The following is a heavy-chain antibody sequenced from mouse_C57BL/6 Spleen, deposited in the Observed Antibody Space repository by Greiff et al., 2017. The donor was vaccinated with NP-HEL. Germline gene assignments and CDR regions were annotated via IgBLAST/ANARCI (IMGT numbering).Heavy chain of an antibody. J-gene: IGHJ2*01. Sequence: QVQLQQPGAELVRPGSSVKLSCKASGYTFTSYWMHWVKQRPIQGLEWIGNIDPSDSETHYNQKFKDKATLTVDKSSSTAYMQLSSLTSEDSAVYYCARGQTYGSRRFDYWGQGTTRTVSS. D-gene: IGHD1-1*01. CDR2: IDPSDSET. CDR1: GYTFTSYW. V-gene: IGHV1-52*01. CDR3: ARGQTYGSRRFDY.